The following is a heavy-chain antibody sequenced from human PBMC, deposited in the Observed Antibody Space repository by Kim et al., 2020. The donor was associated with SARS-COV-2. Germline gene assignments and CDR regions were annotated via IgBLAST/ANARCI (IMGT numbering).Heavy chain of an antibody. CDR1: GFTFSSYW. V-gene: IGHV3-74*01. J-gene: IGHJ3*02. CDR3: ARGHEM. CDR2: ISGDGRNT. Sequence: GGSLRLSCVVSGFTFSSYWMHWVRQAPGKGLVWVSGISGDGRNTGYVDSLKGRFTITRDNAKNTLYLQMNSLRVDDTGVYFCARGHEMWGQGTRFTVSS.